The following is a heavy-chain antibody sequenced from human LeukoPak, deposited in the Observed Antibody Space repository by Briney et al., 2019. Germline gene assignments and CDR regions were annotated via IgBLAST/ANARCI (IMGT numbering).Heavy chain of an antibody. CDR3: ARGGYYYVLDAFDI. J-gene: IGHJ3*02. CDR1: GGSISSYY. CDR2: IYYSGGT. D-gene: IGHD3-10*02. V-gene: IGHV4-59*08. Sequence: SETLSLTCTVSGGSISSYYWSWIRQPPGKGLEWIGYIYYSGGTNYNPSLKSRVTISVDTSKNQFSLKLSSVTAADTAVYYCARGGYYYVLDAFDIWGQGTMVTVSS.